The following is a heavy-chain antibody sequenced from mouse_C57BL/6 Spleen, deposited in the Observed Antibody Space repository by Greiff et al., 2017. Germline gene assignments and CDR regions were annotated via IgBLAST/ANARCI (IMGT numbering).Heavy chain of an antibody. CDR1: GYTFTSYW. J-gene: IGHJ2*01. Sequence: QVQLQQPGAELVKPGASVKLSCKASGYTFTSYWMPWVKQRPGQGLEWIGMIHPNSGSTNYNEKFKSKATLTVDKSSSTAYMPLSSLTSEDSAVYYCSTGTWDYFGYWGQGTTLTVSS. V-gene: IGHV1-64*01. CDR3: STGTWDYFGY. D-gene: IGHD4-1*01. CDR2: IHPNSGST.